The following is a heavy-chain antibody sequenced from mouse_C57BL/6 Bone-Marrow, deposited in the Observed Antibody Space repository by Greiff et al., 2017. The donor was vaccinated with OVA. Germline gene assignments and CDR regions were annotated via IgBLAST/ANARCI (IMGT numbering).Heavy chain of an antibody. CDR1: GFTFSDYG. J-gene: IGHJ2*01. Sequence: EVQGVESGGGLVKPGGSLKLSCAASGFTFSDYGMHWVRQAPEKGLEWVAYISRGSSTIYYADTVKGRFTISRDNAKNTLFLQMTSLRSEDTAMYYCARRDGYDCFRFDYWGQGTTLTVSS. D-gene: IGHD2-2*01. CDR3: ARRDGYDCFRFDY. V-gene: IGHV5-17*01. CDR2: ISRGSSTI.